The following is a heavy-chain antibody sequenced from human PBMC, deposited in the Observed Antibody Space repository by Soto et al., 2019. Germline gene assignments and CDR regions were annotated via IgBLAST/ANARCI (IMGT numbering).Heavy chain of an antibody. J-gene: IGHJ4*02. CDR2: ISGSGGST. V-gene: IGHV3-23*01. D-gene: IGHD3-3*01. CDR3: ANSKSIYSDFWSGSDELDY. Sequence: EVQLLESGGGLVQPGGSLRLSCAASGFTFSSYAMSWVRQAPGKGLEWVSAISGSGGSTYYADSVKGRFTISRDNPKNPLYLHMNSLRAEDTAVYYCANSKSIYSDFWSGSDELDYWGQGTLVTVSS. CDR1: GFTFSSYA.